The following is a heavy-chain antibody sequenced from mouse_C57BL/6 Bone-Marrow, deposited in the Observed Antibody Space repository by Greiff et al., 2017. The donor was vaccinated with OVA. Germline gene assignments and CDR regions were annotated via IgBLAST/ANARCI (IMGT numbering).Heavy chain of an antibody. CDR2: LDPNSGGT. CDR3: ARDPYDYDVTWFAY. J-gene: IGHJ3*01. CDR1: GYTFTSYW. Sequence: VQLQQPGAELVKPGASVKMSCKASGYTFTSYWITWVKQRPGQGLEWIGRLDPNSGGTKYNEKFKSKATLTVDKPSSTAYMQLSSLTSEDSAVYYCARDPYDYDVTWFAYWGQGTLVTVSA. D-gene: IGHD2-4*01. V-gene: IGHV1-72*01.